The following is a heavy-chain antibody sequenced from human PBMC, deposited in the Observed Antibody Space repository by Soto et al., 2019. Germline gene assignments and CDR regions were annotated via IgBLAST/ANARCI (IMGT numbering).Heavy chain of an antibody. Sequence: QVQLVQSGSEVKKPGSSVKGSCTTSGGTFSPYTINWVRQAPGQGIEWMVRIIPFHVVTNYAQKFQTRVKITADKSTSTAYMELSGLRFEDTAMYYCTRDWEITVSTWSFGGFWGRGTLVTVSS. V-gene: IGHV1-69*08. CDR1: GGTFSPYT. J-gene: IGHJ4*02. D-gene: IGHD3-10*01. CDR3: TRDWEITVSTWSFGGF. CDR2: IIPFHVVT.